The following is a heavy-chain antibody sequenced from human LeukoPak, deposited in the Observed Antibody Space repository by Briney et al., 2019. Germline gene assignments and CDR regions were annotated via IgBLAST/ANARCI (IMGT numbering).Heavy chain of an antibody. J-gene: IGHJ4*02. CDR3: ASSYGSGSYCLSGL. CDR1: DYAFTNYG. Sequence: ASAKVSCKASDYAFTNYGISWVRQAPGQGLEWMGWISAYHGNTNYAQTLQGRVTMTTDTSTSTAYMELRSLRSGYTAVYYCASSYGSGSYCLSGLWGQGTLVTVSS. CDR2: ISAYHGNT. V-gene: IGHV1-18*01. D-gene: IGHD3-10*01.